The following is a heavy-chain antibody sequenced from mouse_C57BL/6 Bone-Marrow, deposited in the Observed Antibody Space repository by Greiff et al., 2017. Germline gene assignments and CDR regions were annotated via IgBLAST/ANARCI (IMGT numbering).Heavy chain of an antibody. J-gene: IGHJ4*01. CDR2: IWWDDDK. Sequence: QVTLKVSGPGILQPSQTLSLTCSFSGFSLSTFGMGVGWIRQPSGKGLEWLAHIWWDDDKYYTPALKSRLTLSTGTSKNQVFLKIDNVDTADTATYYCARGITTVVALYYAMDYWGQGTSVTVSS. V-gene: IGHV8-8*01. D-gene: IGHD1-1*01. CDR1: GFSLSTFGMG. CDR3: ARGITTVVALYYAMDY.